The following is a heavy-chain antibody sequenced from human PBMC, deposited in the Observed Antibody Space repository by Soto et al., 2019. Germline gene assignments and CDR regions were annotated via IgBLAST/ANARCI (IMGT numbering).Heavy chain of an antibody. CDR3: ARMTDYGDYDAFQI. V-gene: IGHV4-59*01. CDR1: GGSISGFY. CDR2: IYYSGST. J-gene: IGHJ3*02. Sequence: SETLSLTCSVSGGSISGFYWSWIRQPPGKGLEWIGYIYYSGSTNYNPSLKSRVTISVDTSKNQFSLKVSSVTAADTAVYYCARMTDYGDYDAFQIWGQGTLVTV. D-gene: IGHD4-17*01.